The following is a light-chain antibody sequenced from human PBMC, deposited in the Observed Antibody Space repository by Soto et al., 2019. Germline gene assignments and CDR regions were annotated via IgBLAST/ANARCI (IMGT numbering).Light chain of an antibody. J-gene: IGKJ1*01. Sequence: RMTQSASSLSPSTGDRVTITCRASQGINSYLAWYQQKPGKAPKLLIYAASTLQSGVPSRFSGSGSGTDYALTISCLQSEDFATYYCLQYYSFPWTFGQGTKVDIK. V-gene: IGKV1-8*01. CDR2: AAS. CDR1: QGINSY. CDR3: LQYYSFPWT.